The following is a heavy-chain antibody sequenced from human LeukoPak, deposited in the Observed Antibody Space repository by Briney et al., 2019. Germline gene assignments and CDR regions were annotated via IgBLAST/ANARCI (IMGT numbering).Heavy chain of an antibody. CDR2: IYYSGRT. J-gene: IGHJ3*02. V-gene: IGHV4-59*01. Sequence: SETLSLTCTVSGGSTSSYYWSWIRQPPGKGLEWIGYIYYSGRTNYNPSLKSRVTISVDTSKNQFSLKLSSVTAADTAVYYCARDGGLRSYAFDIWGQGTMVTVSS. CDR3: ARDGGLRSYAFDI. CDR1: GGSTSSYY. D-gene: IGHD5-12*01.